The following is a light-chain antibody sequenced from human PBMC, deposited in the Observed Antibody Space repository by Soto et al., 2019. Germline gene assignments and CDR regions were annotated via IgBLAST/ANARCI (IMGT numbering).Light chain of an antibody. Sequence: QSALTQPASVSGSPGQSITISCTGTSSDVGSYNLVSWYQQHPGKAPKLMIYEGSKRPSGVSNRFSGSKSGNTASLTISGLQAEEEADYYCCSYAGRGTYVFGTGTKVTVL. V-gene: IGLV2-23*01. CDR3: CSYAGRGTYV. CDR1: SSDVGSYNL. CDR2: EGS. J-gene: IGLJ1*01.